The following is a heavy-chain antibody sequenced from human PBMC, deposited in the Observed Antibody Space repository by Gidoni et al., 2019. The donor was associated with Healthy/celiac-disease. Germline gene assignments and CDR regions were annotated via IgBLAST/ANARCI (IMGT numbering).Heavy chain of an antibody. J-gene: IGHJ6*02. V-gene: IGHV3-23*04. CDR1: GFPFSSYA. D-gene: IGHD1-26*01. Sequence: EVQLVESGGGLVQPGGSLRLSCAASGFPFSSYAMSWVRQAPGKGLEWVSAISGSGGSTYYADSVKGRFTISRDNSKNTLYLQMNSLRAEDTAVYYCAKPLSGSYSYYYYGMDVWGQGTTVTVSS. CDR3: AKPLSGSYSYYYYGMDV. CDR2: ISGSGGST.